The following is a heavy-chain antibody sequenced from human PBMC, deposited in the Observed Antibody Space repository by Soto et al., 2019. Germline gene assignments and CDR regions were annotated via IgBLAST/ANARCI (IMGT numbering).Heavy chain of an antibody. CDR1: GGSMSRYY. Sequence: QVQLQESGPGLVKPSETLSLTCTVSGGSMSRYYWSWIRQPPGKGLEWIAYIYYSGSTNYNPSLKSRVTISVDPSKYQFSVQLSSATAADTAVYYCARDEEVVCSGGSCYPRWGQGTLVTVSS. J-gene: IGHJ4*02. D-gene: IGHD2-15*01. V-gene: IGHV4-59*01. CDR2: IYYSGST. CDR3: ARDEEVVCSGGSCYPR.